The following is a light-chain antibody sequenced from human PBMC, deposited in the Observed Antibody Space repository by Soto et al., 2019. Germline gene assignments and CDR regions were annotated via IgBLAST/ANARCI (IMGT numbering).Light chain of an antibody. CDR1: QSVGAT. Sequence: EIVMTQSPVTLSVFPWERATLSFRASQSVGATVAWYHQRPGQAPRLLIYGASTRATGIPARFSDSGSETEFTLIISSLQSEDFAVYFCHQYNNWPPTFGQGTRPEIK. V-gene: IGKV3-15*01. J-gene: IGKJ5*01. CDR2: GAS. CDR3: HQYNNWPPT.